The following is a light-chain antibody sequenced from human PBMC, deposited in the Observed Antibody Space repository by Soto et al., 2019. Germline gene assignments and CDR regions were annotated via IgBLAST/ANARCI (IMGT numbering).Light chain of an antibody. V-gene: IGKV3-15*01. J-gene: IGKJ1*01. CDR3: QQYNKYLWT. CDR1: QSVSSN. Sequence: EIVMTQSPATLYVSRGERATLSCRASQSVSSNLAWYQQKPGQAPRLLIYGASTRATGIPARFSGSGSGTEFTLTISSLQSEDFAVYYRQQYNKYLWTFGQRTKVEIK. CDR2: GAS.